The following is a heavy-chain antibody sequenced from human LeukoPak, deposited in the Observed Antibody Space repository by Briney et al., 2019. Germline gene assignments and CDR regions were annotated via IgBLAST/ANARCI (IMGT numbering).Heavy chain of an antibody. D-gene: IGHD6-19*01. V-gene: IGHV4-59*01. CDR1: GGSISSYY. J-gene: IGHJ5*02. CDR2: IYYSGST. CDR3: ARDRGQWLLNWFDP. Sequence: PSETLSLTCTVSGGSISSYYWSWIRQPPGKGLGWIGYIYYSGSTNYNPSLKSRVTISVDTSKNQFSLKLSSVTAADTAVYYCARDRGQWLLNWFDPWGQGTLVTVSS.